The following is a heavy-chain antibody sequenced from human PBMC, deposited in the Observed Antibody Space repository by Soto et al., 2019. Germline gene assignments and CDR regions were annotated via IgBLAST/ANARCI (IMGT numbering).Heavy chain of an antibody. D-gene: IGHD1-1*01. CDR3: ATRGTRWLQSPFDY. CDR1: GYTLTDLA. Sequence: QVQVVQSGAEVKKPGASVKVSCKVSGYTLTDLAMHWVRQAPGKGLEWVGGFDPEDGETIYAQKFQGRVTMTEDTSTDTAYMELSSLRSEDTAVYYCATRGTRWLQSPFDYRGQGTLVTVSS. V-gene: IGHV1-24*01. J-gene: IGHJ4*02. CDR2: FDPEDGET.